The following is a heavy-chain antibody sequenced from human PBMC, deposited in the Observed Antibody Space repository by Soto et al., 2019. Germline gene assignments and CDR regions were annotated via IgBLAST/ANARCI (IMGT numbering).Heavy chain of an antibody. J-gene: IGHJ4*02. CDR2: IWYDGSNR. Sequence: GGSLRLSCAASGFTFSSYGMHWVRQAPGKGLEWVTVIWYDGSNRYYVDSVKGRFTISRDNSKNTLYLQMNSLRAEDTAVYYCAREVAGAFDYWGQGTLVTVSS. CDR3: AREVAGAFDY. CDR1: GFTFSSYG. V-gene: IGHV3-33*01. D-gene: IGHD6-19*01.